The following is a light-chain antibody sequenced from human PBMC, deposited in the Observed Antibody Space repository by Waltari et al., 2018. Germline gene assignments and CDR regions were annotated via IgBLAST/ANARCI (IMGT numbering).Light chain of an antibody. CDR1: QSVTGY. Sequence: DIQMTQSPSSLSASVGDRVTISCRASQSVTGYLNWYQQKPGKAPKLLIYEASRLHSGVPSRFSGSQSGTDFTLTISFLQPEDFATYYCQQSGTNPIAFGQGTRLEIK. V-gene: IGKV1-39*01. J-gene: IGKJ5*01. CDR3: QQSGTNPIA. CDR2: EAS.